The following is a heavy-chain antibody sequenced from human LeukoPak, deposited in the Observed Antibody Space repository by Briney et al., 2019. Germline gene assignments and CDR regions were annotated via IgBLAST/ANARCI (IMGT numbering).Heavy chain of an antibody. V-gene: IGHV4-34*01. D-gene: IGHD2-15*01. CDR1: GGSFSGYY. J-gene: IGHJ3*02. CDR2: INHSGST. Sequence: SETLSLTCAVYGGSFSGYYWSWIRQPPGKGLEWIGEINHSGSTNYNPSLKSRVTISVDTSKNQFSLKLSSVTAADTAVYYCARGVVVAAFAFDIWGQGTMVTVSS. CDR3: ARGVVVAAFAFDI.